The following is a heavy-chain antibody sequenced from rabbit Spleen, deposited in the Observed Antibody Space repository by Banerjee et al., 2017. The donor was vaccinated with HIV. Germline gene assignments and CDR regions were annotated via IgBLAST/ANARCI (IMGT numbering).Heavy chain of an antibody. D-gene: IGHD1-1*01. CDR3: ARNYVNVFDP. CDR1: GFSFSSNW. V-gene: IGHV1S45*01. J-gene: IGHJ2*01. CDR2: IDTSDGDT. Sequence: LEESGGGLVKPGGTLTLTCTVSGFSFSSNWICWVRRAPGKGLEWIACIDTSDGDTDYANWPKGRFAISKASSTTVTLQMTSLTAADTATYFCARNYVNVFDPWGPGTLVTVS.